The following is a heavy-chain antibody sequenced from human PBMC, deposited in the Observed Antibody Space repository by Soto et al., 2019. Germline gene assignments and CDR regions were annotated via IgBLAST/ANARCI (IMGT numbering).Heavy chain of an antibody. D-gene: IGHD3-22*01. CDR1: GYTFTSYY. J-gene: IGHJ3*02. CDR2: INPSGGST. CDR3: ARGGYYYDSSGYRGIDAFDI. Sequence: ASVKVSCKASGYTFTSYYMHWVRQAPGQGLEWMGIINPSGGSTTYAQKFQGRVTMTRDTSTSTVYMELSSPRSEDTAVYYCARGGYYYDSSGYRGIDAFDIWGQGTMVTVSS. V-gene: IGHV1-46*01.